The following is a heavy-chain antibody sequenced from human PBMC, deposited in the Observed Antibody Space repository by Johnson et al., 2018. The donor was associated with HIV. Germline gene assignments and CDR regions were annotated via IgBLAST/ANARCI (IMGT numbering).Heavy chain of an antibody. J-gene: IGHJ3*01. Sequence: VQLVESGGGLVQPGGSLRLSCAASGFTFSSYAMHWVRQAPGKGLEYVSAISSNGGSTYYANSVKGRFTISRDNSKNTLYLQMGSLRAEDMAVYECARDDYTFWCGRSGCAFYSWVQGTMVTVSS. CDR3: ARDDYTFWCGRSGCAFYS. CDR1: GFTFSSYA. V-gene: IGHV3-64*01. D-gene: IGHD3-3*01. CDR2: ISSNGGST.